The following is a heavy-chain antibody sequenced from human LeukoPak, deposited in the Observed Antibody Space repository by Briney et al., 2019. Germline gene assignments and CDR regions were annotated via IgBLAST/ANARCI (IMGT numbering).Heavy chain of an antibody. CDR1: GYTFTGYY. V-gene: IGHV1-2*06. Sequence: GASVKVSCKASGYTFTGYYMHWLRQAPGQGLEWMGRINPNSGGTNYAQKFQGRVTMTRDTSISTAYMELSRLRSDDTAVYYCAREGTIFGTTANWFDPWGQGTLVTVSS. CDR2: INPNSGGT. CDR3: AREGTIFGTTANWFDP. D-gene: IGHD3-3*02. J-gene: IGHJ5*02.